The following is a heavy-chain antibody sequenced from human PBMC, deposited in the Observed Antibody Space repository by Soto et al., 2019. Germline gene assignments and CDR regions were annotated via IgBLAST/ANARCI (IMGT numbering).Heavy chain of an antibody. V-gene: IGHV4-34*01. Sequence: SETLSLTCAVYGGSFSGYYWSWIRQPPGKGLEWIGEINHSGSTNYNPSLKSRVTISVDTSKNQFSLKLSSVTAADTAVYYCARGPRSRYCSGGSCYSSRGSGDYWGQGTLVTVSS. CDR3: ARGPRSRYCSGGSCYSSRGSGDY. CDR2: INHSGST. J-gene: IGHJ4*02. D-gene: IGHD2-15*01. CDR1: GGSFSGYY.